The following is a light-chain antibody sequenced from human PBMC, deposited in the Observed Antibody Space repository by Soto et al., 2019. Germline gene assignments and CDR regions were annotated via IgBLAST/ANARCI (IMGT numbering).Light chain of an antibody. CDR2: GAS. CDR1: QSVSSNY. CDR3: QQYGSAPPLT. Sequence: EIVLTQSPGTLSLSPGERATLSCRASQSVSSNYLAWYQQKPGQAPRLLIYGASSRATGLPDRFSGSGSGTDFSRTISRLEPEDFVVYYCQQYGSAPPLTFGGGTKVEIK. V-gene: IGKV3-20*01. J-gene: IGKJ4*01.